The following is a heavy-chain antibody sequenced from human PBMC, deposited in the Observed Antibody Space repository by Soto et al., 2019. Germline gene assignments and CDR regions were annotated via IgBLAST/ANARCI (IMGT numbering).Heavy chain of an antibody. CDR2: IYWNDDE. V-gene: IGHV2-5*01. CDR3: APSRRSSGDAFDF. CDR1: GFSLTTSGVG. D-gene: IGHD6-6*01. J-gene: IGHJ3*01. Sequence: QITLKESGPALVKPTQTLTLTCTFSGFSLTTSGVGVGWIRQPPGKALEWLALIYWNDDERYSPSLRSSLTITKDTSKNPVVLTMTNMDAVYTATYYCAPSRRSSGDAFDFWGQGTMVTVSS.